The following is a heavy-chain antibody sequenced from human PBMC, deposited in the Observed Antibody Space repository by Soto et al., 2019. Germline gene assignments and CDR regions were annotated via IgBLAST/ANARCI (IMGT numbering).Heavy chain of an antibody. CDR3: AKGSIEYSASVDN. Sequence: VQLLESGGGLVQPGGSLRLSCAASGFSFSSYAMVWVRQAPGKGLEWVSVISARGGSSYFAGSVKGRFTISRDNSKNVLSLEMNSLRADDTAIYFCAKGSIEYSASVDNWGQGTLVLVSS. J-gene: IGHJ4*02. CDR2: ISARGGSS. V-gene: IGHV3-23*01. D-gene: IGHD5-12*01. CDR1: GFSFSSYA.